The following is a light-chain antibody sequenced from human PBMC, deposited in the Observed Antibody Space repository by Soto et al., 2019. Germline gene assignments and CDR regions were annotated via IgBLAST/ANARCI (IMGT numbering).Light chain of an antibody. CDR1: QGISSN. CDR3: QHYNSYSEA. CDR2: GAS. V-gene: IGKV1-9*01. J-gene: IGKJ1*01. Sequence: QLTQSPSSLSASVGDRVTITCRASQGISSNLAWYQQKPGRAPKLLIFGASTLQSGVPSRFSGSGSGTEFTLTISSLQPDDFATYYCQHYNSYSEAFGQGTKVDIK.